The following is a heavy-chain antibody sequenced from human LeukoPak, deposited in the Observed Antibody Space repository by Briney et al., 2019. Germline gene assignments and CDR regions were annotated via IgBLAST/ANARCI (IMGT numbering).Heavy chain of an antibody. CDR3: ARATGDFWSGYYKVAWFDP. CDR2: IIPIFGTA. CDR1: VGTLSSHA. Sequence: ASVKVSCLASVGTLSSHAISWVRPAPGKGLEWVGGIIPIFGTANYTQKLQGRVTITTDESTSTAYMELSSLRSEDTAVYSCARATGDFWSGYYKVAWFDPWGQGTLVTLSS. J-gene: IGHJ5*02. V-gene: IGHV1-69*05. D-gene: IGHD3-3*01.